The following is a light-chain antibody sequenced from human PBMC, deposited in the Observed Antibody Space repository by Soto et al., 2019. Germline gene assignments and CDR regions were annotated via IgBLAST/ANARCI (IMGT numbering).Light chain of an antibody. CDR1: QSVRNDH. CDR3: QQYGTTPWT. Sequence: EIVLTQSPGTLSLSPGERATLSCRASQSVRNDHVAWYQQKTGQAPRLLISRAVTRAIGIPDRFSGSGSGTGFTLTISSLEPADFALYYCQQYGTTPWTFGQGTKV. CDR2: RAV. J-gene: IGKJ1*01. V-gene: IGKV3-20*01.